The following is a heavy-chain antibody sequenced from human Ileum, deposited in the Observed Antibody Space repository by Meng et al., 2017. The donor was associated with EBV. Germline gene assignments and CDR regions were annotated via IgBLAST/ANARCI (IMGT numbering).Heavy chain of an antibody. CDR3: ARYGRCNGNSFYCFDP. D-gene: IGHD4-23*01. J-gene: IGHJ5*02. CDR1: GASFNDDI. Sequence: QRRLQQRGTRSLNPPTALSLTLACYGASFNDDICPWLRPPPGKGLEWIVEINQSGYTTFNPPLSSRATISRDTSNNQFSLRLNSVTAADTALYYCARYGRCNGNSFYCFDPWGQGTLVTVSS. V-gene: IGHV4-34*01. CDR2: INQSGYT.